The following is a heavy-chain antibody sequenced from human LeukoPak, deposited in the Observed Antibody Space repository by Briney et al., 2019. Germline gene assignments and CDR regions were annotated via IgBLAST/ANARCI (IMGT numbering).Heavy chain of an antibody. D-gene: IGHD3-16*01. J-gene: IGHJ4*02. CDR3: AKDDGGATWGYYFDY. CDR2: ISGNGGST. CDR1: GFTVSSYA. V-gene: IGHV3-23*01. Sequence: GGSLRLSCAASGFTVSSYAMSWVRQPPGKGLEWVSLISGNGGSTYYADSVKGRFTISRDGSKNTLFLQMNSLRAEDTAVYYCAKDDGGATWGYYFDYWGQGTLVTVSS.